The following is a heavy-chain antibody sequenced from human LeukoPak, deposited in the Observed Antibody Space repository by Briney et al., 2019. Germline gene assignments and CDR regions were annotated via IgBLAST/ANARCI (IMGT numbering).Heavy chain of an antibody. Sequence: PGGSLRLSCAASGFTFSSYAMHWVRQAPGKGLVWVSHIKIDGSSTTYADSVKGRFTISRDNAKNTLYLQMNSLRAEDTAVYYCARDRGYTQDYWGQGTLVTVSS. CDR3: ARDRGYTQDY. CDR1: GFTFSSYA. V-gene: IGHV3-74*01. D-gene: IGHD5-12*01. J-gene: IGHJ4*02. CDR2: IKIDGSST.